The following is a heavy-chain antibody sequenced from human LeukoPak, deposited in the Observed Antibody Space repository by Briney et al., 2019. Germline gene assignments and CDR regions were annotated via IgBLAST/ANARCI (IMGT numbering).Heavy chain of an antibody. D-gene: IGHD2-15*01. V-gene: IGHV3-11*01. Sequence: KTGGSLRLSCAASGFTFSDYYMSWIRQAPGKGLEWVSYISTSGTIIYYADSVKGRFTISRDNAKNSLYLQMNSLRAEDTAVYYCARDAVASVTGAFDIWGQGTMVTVSS. CDR1: GFTFSDYY. CDR2: ISTSGTII. J-gene: IGHJ3*02. CDR3: ARDAVASVTGAFDI.